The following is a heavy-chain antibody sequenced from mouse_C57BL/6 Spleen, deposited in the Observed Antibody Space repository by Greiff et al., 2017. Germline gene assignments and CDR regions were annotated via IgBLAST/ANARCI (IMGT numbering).Heavy chain of an antibody. CDR3: ARDGSSPYYFDY. CDR2: IHPNSGST. J-gene: IGHJ2*01. V-gene: IGHV1-64*01. Sequence: QVQLQQPGAELVKPGASVKLSCKASGYTFTSYWMHWVKQRPGQGLEWIGMIHPNSGSTNYNEKFKSKATLTVDKSSSTAYMQLSSLTSEDSAVYYCARDGSSPYYFDYWGQGTTLTVSS. D-gene: IGHD1-1*01. CDR1: GYTFTSYW.